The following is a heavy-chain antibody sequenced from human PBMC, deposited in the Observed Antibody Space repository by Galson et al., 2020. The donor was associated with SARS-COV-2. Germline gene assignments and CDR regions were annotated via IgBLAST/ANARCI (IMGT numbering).Heavy chain of an antibody. Sequence: GESLKISCAASGFTFSSYPISWIRQAPGKGLDWVAGISAGGGGTFYAGSVKGRFTISRDNSKNTVFLQMNSLRAEDTALYYCAKNMDQYGMDVWGQGTTVTVSS. CDR3: AKNMDQYGMDV. CDR2: ISAGGGGT. D-gene: IGHD3-10*01. J-gene: IGHJ6*02. V-gene: IGHV3-23*01. CDR1: GFTFSSYP.